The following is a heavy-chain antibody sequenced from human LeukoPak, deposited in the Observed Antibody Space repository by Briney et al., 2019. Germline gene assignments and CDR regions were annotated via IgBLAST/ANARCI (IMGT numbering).Heavy chain of an antibody. Sequence: GGSLRLSCAASGFTFSSYAMHWVRQAPGKGLEYVSAISSNWGSTYYAKSVKGRFTISRDNSKNTLYLQMGSLRAEDMAVYYCARRFSGSYYKRAPFDYWGQGTLVTVSS. CDR3: ARRFSGSYYKRAPFDY. D-gene: IGHD1-26*01. CDR2: ISSNWGST. CDR1: GFTFSSYA. V-gene: IGHV3-64*01. J-gene: IGHJ4*02.